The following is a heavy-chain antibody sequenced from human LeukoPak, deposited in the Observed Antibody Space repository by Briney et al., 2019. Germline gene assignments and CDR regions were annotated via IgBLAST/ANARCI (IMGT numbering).Heavy chain of an antibody. J-gene: IGHJ6*02. CDR3: AKGGLVPIPNYYQYGMDV. V-gene: IGHV1-2*04. CDR2: INPKSGDT. D-gene: IGHD1-26*01. Sequence: ASVKVSCKASGYAFTGHYLHWVRQAPGQGLEWMGWINPKSGDTNSAQKFQDWVTMTRDTSISTAYMELRKLTSDDTAVYYCAKGGLVPIPNYYQYGMDVWGQGTTVTV. CDR1: GYAFTGHY.